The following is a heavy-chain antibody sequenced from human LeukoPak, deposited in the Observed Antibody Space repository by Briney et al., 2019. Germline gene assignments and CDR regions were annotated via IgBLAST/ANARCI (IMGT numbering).Heavy chain of an antibody. D-gene: IGHD4-17*01. J-gene: IGHJ4*02. Sequence: SETLSLTCTVSGGSISSYYWSSIRQPPGKGLEWIGYIYYSGSTNYNPSLKSRVTISVDTSKNQFSLKLSSVTAADTAVYYCARGNTVTKLGYWGQGTLVTVSS. CDR2: IYYSGST. CDR1: GGSISSYY. V-gene: IGHV4-59*01. CDR3: ARGNTVTKLGY.